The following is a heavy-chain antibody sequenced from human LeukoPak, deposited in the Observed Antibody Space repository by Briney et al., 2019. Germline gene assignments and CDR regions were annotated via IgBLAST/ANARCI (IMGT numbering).Heavy chain of an antibody. D-gene: IGHD3-3*01. Sequence: SETLSLTCTVSGGSISSYYWSWLRQPAEKGLECIGRIYTSGSTNYNPSLKSRVTMSVDTSKNQFSLKLSSVTAADTAVYYCARQGSGYYKFDYWGQGTLVTVSS. CDR2: IYTSGST. V-gene: IGHV4-4*07. J-gene: IGHJ4*02. CDR1: GGSISSYY. CDR3: ARQGSGYYKFDY.